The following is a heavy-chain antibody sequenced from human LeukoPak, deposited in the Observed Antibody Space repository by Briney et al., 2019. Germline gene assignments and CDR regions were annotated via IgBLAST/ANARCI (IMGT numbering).Heavy chain of an antibody. D-gene: IGHD3-3*01. CDR3: AMTYDFWTGSFEY. V-gene: IGHV4-39*01. CDR1: GASVSGSNYY. CDR2: IYSSGST. J-gene: IGHJ4*02. Sequence: SETLSLTCAVSGASVSGSNYYWGWIRQPPGKGLEWIGNIYSSGSTYYNASLQSRVTISIDTSKNQFSLRLNSVTAADTAMYYCAMTYDFWTGSFEYWGQGILVTVSS.